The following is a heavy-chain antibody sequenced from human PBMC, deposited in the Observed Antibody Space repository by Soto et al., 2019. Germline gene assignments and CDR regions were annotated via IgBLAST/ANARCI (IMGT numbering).Heavy chain of an antibody. J-gene: IGHJ6*03. CDR1: GFTFSSYA. D-gene: IGHD6-13*01. Sequence: GGSLRLSCAASGFTFSSYAMSWVRQAPGKGLEWVSAISGSGGSTYYADSVKGRFTISGDNSKNTLYLQMNSLRAEDTAVYYCAKSGDGSSWGRDYYYYYMDVWGKGTTVTVSS. V-gene: IGHV3-23*01. CDR2: ISGSGGST. CDR3: AKSGDGSSWGRDYYYYYMDV.